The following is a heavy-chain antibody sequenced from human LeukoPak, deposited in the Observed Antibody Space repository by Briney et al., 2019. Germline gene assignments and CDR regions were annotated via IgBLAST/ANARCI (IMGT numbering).Heavy chain of an antibody. Sequence: GRSLRLSCAASGITFSLDAMHWGRQAPGKGLGWVAVIYHDASDKYYADSVKGRFAISRDNSKNTMYLQMNSLRPEDTAVYYCAKAPVKVAGWGYFDYWGQGALLTVSS. J-gene: IGHJ4*02. V-gene: IGHV3-30*18. CDR3: AKAPVKVAGWGYFDY. D-gene: IGHD6-19*01. CDR1: GITFSLDA. CDR2: IYHDASDK.